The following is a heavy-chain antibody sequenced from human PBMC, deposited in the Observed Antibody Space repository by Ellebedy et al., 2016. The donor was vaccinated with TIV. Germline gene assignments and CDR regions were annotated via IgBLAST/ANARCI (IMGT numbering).Heavy chain of an antibody. V-gene: IGHV5-51*01. D-gene: IGHD4-17*01. CDR3: ARLTTVTYFYY. J-gene: IGHJ4*02. Sequence: GESLKISCKGFGYSFPNYWIGWVRQMPGKGLEWMGIIYPGDSDTRDSPSFQGQVTITADKSISTACLHWRSLKASDTAMYYCARLTTVTYFYYWGQGTLIAVSS. CDR1: GYSFPNYW. CDR2: IYPGDSDT.